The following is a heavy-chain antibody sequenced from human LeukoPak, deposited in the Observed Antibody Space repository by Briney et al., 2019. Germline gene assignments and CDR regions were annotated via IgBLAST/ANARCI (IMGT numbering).Heavy chain of an antibody. Sequence: PSETLSLTCTVSGGSISTSNYYWGWIRQPPGKGLEWIGNIFYSGSTYYSPSLKSRVTISVDTSKNQFSLKLSSVTAADTAVYYCARRPYVWGSYRYDYWGQGTLVTVSS. J-gene: IGHJ4*02. V-gene: IGHV4-39*07. CDR3: ARRPYVWGSYRYDY. CDR1: GGSISTSNYY. CDR2: IFYSGST. D-gene: IGHD3-16*02.